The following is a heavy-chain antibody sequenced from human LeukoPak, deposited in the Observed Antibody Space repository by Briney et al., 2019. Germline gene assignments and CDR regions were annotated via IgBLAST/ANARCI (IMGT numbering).Heavy chain of an antibody. J-gene: IGHJ4*02. CDR3: ARGAKDSSGWYYFDY. Sequence: PGGSLRLSCAAPGFTVSSNYMSWVRQAPGKGLEWVSVIYSGGSTYYADSVKGRFTISRDNSKNTLYLQMNSLRAEDTAVYYCARGAKDSSGWYYFDYWGQGTLVTVSS. V-gene: IGHV3-66*02. D-gene: IGHD6-19*01. CDR2: IYSGGST. CDR1: GFTVSSNY.